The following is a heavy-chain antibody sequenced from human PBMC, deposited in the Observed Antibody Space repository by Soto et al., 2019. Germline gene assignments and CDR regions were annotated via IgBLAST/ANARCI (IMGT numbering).Heavy chain of an antibody. D-gene: IGHD3-22*01. CDR2: ISFNGRDK. Sequence: QVQLVDSGGGVVQPGRSLRLSCEVSGFTFSVYGMNWVRQAPGKGLEWLAVISFNGRDKYYADSVKGRFTISRDNSMNTLYLEMNALRPEDTAVYYCVKPGGRSYDNRGYNAYFDYWGQGTLVTVSS. J-gene: IGHJ4*02. CDR3: VKPGGRSYDNRGYNAYFDY. V-gene: IGHV3-30*18. CDR1: GFTFSVYG.